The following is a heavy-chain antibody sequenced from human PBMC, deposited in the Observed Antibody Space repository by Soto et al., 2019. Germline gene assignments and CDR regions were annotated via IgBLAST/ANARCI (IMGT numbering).Heavy chain of an antibody. Sequence: GSLRLSCAASGFTFSSYRMNLVLQAPGKGLEWVSSISSSSSYIYYADSVKGRFTISRDNAKNSLYLQMNSLRAEDTAVYYCASWELLPPPPYWGQGTLVTVSS. CDR2: ISSSSSYI. V-gene: IGHV3-21*01. J-gene: IGHJ4*02. CDR1: GFTFSSYR. D-gene: IGHD1-26*01. CDR3: ASWELLPPPPY.